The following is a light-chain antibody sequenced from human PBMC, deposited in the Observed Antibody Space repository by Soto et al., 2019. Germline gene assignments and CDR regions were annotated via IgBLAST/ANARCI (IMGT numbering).Light chain of an antibody. V-gene: IGKV3-20*01. Sequence: EIVLTQSPATLSVSPGERATLSCRASHTISSSYLAWYQQKPGQAPRLLMYGASSRATGIPDRFSGSGSGTDFTLTISRLEPEDFAVYYCQQYGSSRTWTFGQGTKVDIK. CDR1: HTISSSY. CDR2: GAS. CDR3: QQYGSSRTWT. J-gene: IGKJ1*01.